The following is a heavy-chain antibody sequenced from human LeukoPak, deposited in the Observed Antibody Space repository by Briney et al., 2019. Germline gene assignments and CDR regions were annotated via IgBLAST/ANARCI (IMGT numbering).Heavy chain of an antibody. CDR3: ARNLGQTWGTVTTDLWYFDH. D-gene: IGHD4-11*01. CDR1: GESFVGRH. Sequence: SETLSLTCAVFGESFVGRHWSWIRQPPGKGLEWIGSISYSGNAYYNPSLRSRLSISMDASKNQFSLKVRSVTAADTAVYYCARNLGQTWGTVTTDLWYFDHWGQGTLVPVSS. V-gene: IGHV4-34*01. J-gene: IGHJ4*02. CDR2: ISYSGNA.